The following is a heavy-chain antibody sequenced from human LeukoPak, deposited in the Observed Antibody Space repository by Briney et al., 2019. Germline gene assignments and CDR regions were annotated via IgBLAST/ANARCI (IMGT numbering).Heavy chain of an antibody. CDR2: IKQDGSEK. Sequence: GGSLRLSCAASGFTFSNAWMNWVRQAPGKGLEWVANIKQDGSEKYYVDSVKGRFTISRDNAKNSLYLQMNSLRAEDTAVYYCARVSIGIFGGPFDYWGQGTLVTVSS. D-gene: IGHD3-10*02. J-gene: IGHJ4*02. CDR3: ARVSIGIFGGPFDY. V-gene: IGHV3-7*01. CDR1: GFTFSNAW.